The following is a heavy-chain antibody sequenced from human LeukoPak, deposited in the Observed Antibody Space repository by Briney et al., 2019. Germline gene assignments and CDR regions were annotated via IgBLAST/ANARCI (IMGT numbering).Heavy chain of an antibody. J-gene: IGHJ4*02. V-gene: IGHV4-38-2*02. Sequence: SETLSLTCTVSGYSISSGYYWGWIRQPPGKGLEWIGSIYHSGSTYYNPSLKSRVTISVDTSKNQFSLKMSSVTAADTAVYYCARDLQIAARQGSYFDYWGQGTLVTVSS. D-gene: IGHD6-6*01. CDR3: ARDLQIAARQGSYFDY. CDR2: IYHSGST. CDR1: GYSISSGYY.